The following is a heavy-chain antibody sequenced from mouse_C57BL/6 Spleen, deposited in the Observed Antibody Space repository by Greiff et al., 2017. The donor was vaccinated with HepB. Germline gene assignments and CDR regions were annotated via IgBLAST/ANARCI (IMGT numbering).Heavy chain of an antibody. V-gene: IGHV14-3*01. Sequence: VQLQQSVAELVRPGASVKLSCTASGFNIKNTYMHWVKQRPEQGLEWIGRIDPANGNTKYAPKFQGKATITADTSSNTAYLQLSSLTSEDTAIYYCARIGRGDYGSSRYYYAMDDWGQGTSVTVSS. CDR1: GFNIKNTY. CDR3: ARIGRGDYGSSRYYYAMDD. CDR2: IDPANGNT. D-gene: IGHD1-1*01. J-gene: IGHJ4*01.